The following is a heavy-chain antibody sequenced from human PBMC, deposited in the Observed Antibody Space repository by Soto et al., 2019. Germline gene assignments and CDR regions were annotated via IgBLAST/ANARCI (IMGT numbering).Heavy chain of an antibody. CDR1: GYTFTSYG. V-gene: IGHV1-18*01. CDR2: ISAYNGNT. CDR3: SSDSGGYGSGFAY. D-gene: IGHD3-10*01. J-gene: IGHJ4*02. Sequence: ASVKVSCKASGYTFTSYGISWVRQAPGQGLEWMGWISAYNGNTNYAQKLQGRVTSTTDTSTSTAYMERRSLRSHATALEYCSSDSGGYGSGFAYWGKGTLVPVSS.